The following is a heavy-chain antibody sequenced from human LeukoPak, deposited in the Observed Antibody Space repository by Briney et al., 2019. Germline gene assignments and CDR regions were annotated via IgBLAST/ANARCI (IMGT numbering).Heavy chain of an antibody. J-gene: IGHJ5*02. CDR1: GFTFNDYW. V-gene: IGHV3-15*01. CDR2: IQSKTDSGTT. Sequence: PGGSLRLSCAASGFTFNDYWMRWVRQAPGKGLEWVGRIQSKTDSGTTDYAAPVKGRFTIPRDDSKNTLYLQMNSLKTDDTAVYYCTTELYCGGDCYPGAWGQGTLVTVSS. D-gene: IGHD2-21*02. CDR3: TTELYCGGDCYPGA.